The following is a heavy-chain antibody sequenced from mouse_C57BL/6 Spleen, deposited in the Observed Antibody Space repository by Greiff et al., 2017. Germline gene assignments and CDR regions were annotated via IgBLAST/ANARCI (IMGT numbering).Heavy chain of an antibody. J-gene: IGHJ1*03. CDR3: ARYPYYYGSSSYWYFDV. D-gene: IGHD1-1*01. Sequence: EVKLVESGGGLVQPGGSLSLSCAASGFTFTDYYMSWVRQPPGKALEWLGFIRNKANGYTTESSASVKGRFTISSDNSQSILYLQMNALRAEDSATYYCARYPYYYGSSSYWYFDVWGTGTTVTVSS. CDR2: IRNKANGYTT. V-gene: IGHV7-3*01. CDR1: GFTFTDYY.